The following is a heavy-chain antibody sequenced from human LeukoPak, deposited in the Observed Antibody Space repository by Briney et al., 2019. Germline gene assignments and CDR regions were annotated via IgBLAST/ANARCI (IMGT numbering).Heavy chain of an antibody. V-gene: IGHV3-21*01. CDR1: GFTFSSYS. CDR3: ARASKWELSFDY. D-gene: IGHD1-26*01. CDR2: ISSSSSYI. J-gene: IGHJ4*02. Sequence: GGSLRLSCAASGFTFSSYSMNWVRQAPGKGLEWVSSISSSSSYIYYADSVKGRFTISRDNAKNSLYLQMNSLRAEDTAVYYCARASKWELSFDYWGQGTLVTVSS.